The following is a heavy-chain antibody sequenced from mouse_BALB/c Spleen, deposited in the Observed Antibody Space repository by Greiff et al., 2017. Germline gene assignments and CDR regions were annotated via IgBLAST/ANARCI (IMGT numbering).Heavy chain of an antibody. CDR3: ARNGLRRGGAMDY. D-gene: IGHD2-4*01. V-gene: IGHV1-54*01. Sequence: QVQLKESGAELVRPGTSVKVSCKASGYAFTNYLIEWVKQRPGQGLEWIGVINPGSGGTNYNEKFKGKATLTADKSSSTAYMQLSSLTSDDSAVYFCARNGLRRGGAMDYWGQGTSVTVSS. J-gene: IGHJ4*01. CDR1: GYAFTNYL. CDR2: INPGSGGT.